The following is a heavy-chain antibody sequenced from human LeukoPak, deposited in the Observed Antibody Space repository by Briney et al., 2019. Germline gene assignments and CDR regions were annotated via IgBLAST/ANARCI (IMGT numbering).Heavy chain of an antibody. V-gene: IGHV3-7*01. Sequence: GSLRLSCVASGFSIRPFWMTWVRQAPGKDLEWVANIRGDGSQLYYVDSVKGRFTISRDNAKNSLYLQMSNLRAEDTSVYYCARDQNYCSSDRCYDVFDIWGQGTMVTVSS. CDR2: IRGDGSQL. CDR3: ARDQNYCSSDRCYDVFDI. CDR1: GFSIRPFW. D-gene: IGHD2-2*01. J-gene: IGHJ3*02.